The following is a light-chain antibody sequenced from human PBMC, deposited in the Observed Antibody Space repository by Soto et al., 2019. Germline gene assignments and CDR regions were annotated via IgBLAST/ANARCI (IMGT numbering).Light chain of an antibody. J-gene: IGKJ5*01. CDR1: QTISSW. Sequence: SEMPQSPYTLSASVRDSVTITCRASQTISSWLAWFQQRPGRAPKFLIYKASSLQSGVPSRFSGSGSGTDFTLTISSLQPEDFATYYCQQSYSTPITFGQGTRLEIK. V-gene: IGKV1-5*03. CDR2: KAS. CDR3: QQSYSTPIT.